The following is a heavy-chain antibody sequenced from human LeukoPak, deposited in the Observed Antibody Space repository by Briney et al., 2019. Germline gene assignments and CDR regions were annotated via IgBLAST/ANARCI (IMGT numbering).Heavy chain of an antibody. D-gene: IGHD6-6*01. CDR2: ISAYNGNT. V-gene: IGHV1-18*01. J-gene: IGHJ4*02. CDR1: GYTFTSYG. Sequence: ASVKVPCKASGYTFTSYGISWVRQAPGQGLEWMGWISAYNGNTNYAQKLQGRVTMTTDTSTSTAYMELRSLRSDDTAVYYCARVSPKIAARPLDYWGQGTLVTVSS. CDR3: ARVSPKIAARPLDY.